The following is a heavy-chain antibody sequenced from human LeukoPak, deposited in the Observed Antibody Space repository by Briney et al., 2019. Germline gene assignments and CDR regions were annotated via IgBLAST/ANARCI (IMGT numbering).Heavy chain of an antibody. Sequence: SGTLSLTCAVSGGSISSSNWWSWVRQPPGKGLEWIGDIYHSGSTNYSPSLKSRVTISVDKSKNQLSLNLSSVTATDTAVYYCARGITLIRGVISFDYWGQGTLVTVSS. CDR3: ARGITLIRGVISFDY. J-gene: IGHJ4*02. CDR2: IYHSGST. CDR1: GGSISSSNW. V-gene: IGHV4-4*02. D-gene: IGHD3-10*01.